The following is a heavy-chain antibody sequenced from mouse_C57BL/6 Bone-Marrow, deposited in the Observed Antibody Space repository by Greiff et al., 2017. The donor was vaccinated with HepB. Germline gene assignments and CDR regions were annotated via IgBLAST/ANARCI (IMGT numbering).Heavy chain of an antibody. CDR3: ARRDYYGGDYYAMDY. J-gene: IGHJ4*01. D-gene: IGHD2-1*01. Sequence: VQLQQSGPELVKPGASVKISCKASGYAFSSSWMNWVKQRPGKGLEWIGRIYPGDGYTNYNGKFKGKATLTADKSSSTAYMQLSSLTSEDSAVYFCARRDYYGGDYYAMDYWGQGTSVTVSS. V-gene: IGHV1-82*01. CDR1: GYAFSSSW. CDR2: IYPGDGYT.